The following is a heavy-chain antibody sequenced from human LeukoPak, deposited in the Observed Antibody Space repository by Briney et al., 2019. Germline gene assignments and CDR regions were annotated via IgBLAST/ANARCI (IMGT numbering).Heavy chain of an antibody. CDR2: ISGSGTI. CDR1: GGSINSY. V-gene: IGHV4-4*07. CDR3: ARGKRGGRITMVRGVTSRYYMDV. D-gene: IGHD3-10*01. Sequence: SETLSLTCTVSGGSINSYWSWIRQPAGKGLEWIGRISGSGTITYNPALQSRLSISIDTSKNQFSLKLMSVTAADTAVYYCARGKRGGRITMVRGVTSRYYMDVWGKGTTVTISS. J-gene: IGHJ6*03.